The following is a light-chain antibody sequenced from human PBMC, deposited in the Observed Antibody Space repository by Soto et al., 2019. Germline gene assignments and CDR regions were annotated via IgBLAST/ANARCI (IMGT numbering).Light chain of an antibody. V-gene: IGKV3-11*01. CDR2: DAS. J-gene: IGKJ4*01. CDR3: QQRSNWLT. CDR1: QSVSSY. Sequence: EIVFTQSPATLSLSPGERATLSCRASQSVSSYLAWYKQKPGQAPRILIYDASNRATGIPGRFSGSGSGTDFTLTISSLEPEDFAVYYCQQRSNWLTFGGGTQVDI.